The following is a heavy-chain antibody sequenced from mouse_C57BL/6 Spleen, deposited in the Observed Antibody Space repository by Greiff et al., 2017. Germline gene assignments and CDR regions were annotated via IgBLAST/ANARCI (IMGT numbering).Heavy chain of an antibody. D-gene: IGHD2-3*01. J-gene: IGHJ4*01. CDR2: FYPGSGSI. Sequence: QVQLQQSGAELVKPGASVKLSCKASGYTFTEYTIHWVKQRSGQGLEWIGWFYPGSGSIKYNEKFKDKATLTADKSSSTVYMELSRLTSEDAAVYFCARHEEMGWLPPQAMDYWGQGTSVTVSS. V-gene: IGHV1-62-2*01. CDR3: ARHEEMGWLPPQAMDY. CDR1: GYTFTEYT.